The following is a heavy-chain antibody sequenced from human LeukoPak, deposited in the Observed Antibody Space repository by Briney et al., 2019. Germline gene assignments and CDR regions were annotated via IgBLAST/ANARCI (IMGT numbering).Heavy chain of an antibody. CDR1: GGSISSYY. CDR3: ASLYGSGGYYENWFDH. Sequence: SETLSLTCTVSGGSISSYYWSWIRQPPGKGLEWIGYIYYSGSTNYNPSLTSRVTISVDTSKNQFSLKLSSVTAADTAVYYCASLYGSGGYYENWFDHWGQGTLVTVSS. V-gene: IGHV4-59*01. J-gene: IGHJ5*02. CDR2: IYYSGST. D-gene: IGHD3-10*01.